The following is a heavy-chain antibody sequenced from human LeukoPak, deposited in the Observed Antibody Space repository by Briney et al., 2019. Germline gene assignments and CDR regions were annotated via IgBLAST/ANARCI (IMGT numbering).Heavy chain of an antibody. D-gene: IGHD2/OR15-2a*01. Sequence: PGGSLRLSCAASGFTVSSNYMRWVRQAPGKGLKWVSVIYSGGSTYYADSVKGRFTISRDNTKNTLYLQMNSLRAEDTAVYYCVGATSQGGSFDYWGQGTLVTVSS. J-gene: IGHJ4*02. CDR2: IYSGGST. V-gene: IGHV3-53*01. CDR1: GFTVSSNY. CDR3: VGATSQGGSFDY.